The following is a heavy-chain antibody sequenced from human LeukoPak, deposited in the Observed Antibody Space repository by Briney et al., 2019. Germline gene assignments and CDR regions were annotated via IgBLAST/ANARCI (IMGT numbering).Heavy chain of an antibody. V-gene: IGHV3-11*06. D-gene: IGHD4-23*01. CDR1: GFTFSDYY. Sequence: GGSLRLSCVASGFTFSDYYMSWIRQAPGKGLEWVSYADSVKGPFTTSRDTANNSLFLHMNSLTPEDTALYYCATTNDIGNYYFDFWGQGTLVTVSS. CDR3: ATTNDIGNYYFDF. J-gene: IGHJ4*02.